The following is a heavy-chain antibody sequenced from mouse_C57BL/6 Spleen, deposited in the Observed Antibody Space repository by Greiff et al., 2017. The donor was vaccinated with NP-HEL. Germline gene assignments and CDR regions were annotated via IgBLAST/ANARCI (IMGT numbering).Heavy chain of an antibody. J-gene: IGHJ4*01. CDR1: GFTFSSYA. Sequence: EVKVEESGEGLVKPGGSLKLSCAASGFTFSSYAMSWVRQTPEKRLEWVAYISSGGDYIYYADTVKGRFTISRDNDRNTLYLQMSSLKSEDTAMYYCTRGGEYYYAMDYWGQGTSVTVSS. CDR3: TRGGEYYYAMDY. CDR2: ISSGGDYI. V-gene: IGHV5-9-1*02.